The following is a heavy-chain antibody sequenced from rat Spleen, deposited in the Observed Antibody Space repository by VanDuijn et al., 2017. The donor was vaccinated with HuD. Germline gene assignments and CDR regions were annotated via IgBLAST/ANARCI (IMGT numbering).Heavy chain of an antibody. CDR2: IDSSGSKS. CDR3: TTRPYYSSLNWFPY. Sequence: EVQLVESGGGLVQPGRSMKLSCAASGFTFSSFPMAWVRQAPTRGLEWVASIDSSGSKSYFRDSVTGRFTISRDNAKSTLYLQMDSLRSEDTATYYCTTRPYYSSLNWFPYWGQGTLVTVSS. CDR1: GFTFSSFP. D-gene: IGHD1-2*01. J-gene: IGHJ3*01. V-gene: IGHV5-46*01.